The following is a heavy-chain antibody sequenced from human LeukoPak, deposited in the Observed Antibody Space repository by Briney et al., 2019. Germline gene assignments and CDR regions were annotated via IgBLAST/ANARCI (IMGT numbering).Heavy chain of an antibody. CDR2: INSDGSSS. CDR1: GFIFSNSL. CDR3: ARGVDNSYGYVF. V-gene: IGHV3-74*01. Sequence: PGGSLRLSCAASGFIFSNSLMHWVRQAPGKGLVWVSRINSDGSSSNYAEAVKGRFTISRDNAKNTLYLQMNSLRAEDTAVYFCARGVDNSYGYVFWGQGTLVTVSS. J-gene: IGHJ4*02. D-gene: IGHD5-18*01.